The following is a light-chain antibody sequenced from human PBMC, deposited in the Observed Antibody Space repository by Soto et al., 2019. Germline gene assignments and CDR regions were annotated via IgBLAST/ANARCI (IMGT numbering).Light chain of an antibody. Sequence: QSALTQPASVSGSPGQSITISCTGTSSDVGGYNYVSWYQQHPGKAPKPMIYDVSNRPSGVSNRFSGSKSGNTASLTISGLQAEDEADYYCCSYTSSSTPVVFGGGTKLTVL. CDR1: SSDVGGYNY. J-gene: IGLJ2*01. CDR3: CSYTSSSTPVV. CDR2: DVS. V-gene: IGLV2-14*03.